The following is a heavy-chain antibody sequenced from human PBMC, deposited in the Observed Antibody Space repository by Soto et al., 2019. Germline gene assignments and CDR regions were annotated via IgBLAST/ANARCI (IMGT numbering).Heavy chain of an antibody. CDR1: GFSVSSNY. D-gene: IGHD2-15*01. Sequence: GGSLRLSCAASGFSVSSNYMTWVRQAPGKGLEWVSVISSGGSTYYADSVKGRFTISRDNSKNTLYLQMNSLRAEDTAVYYCARGYCSGGSCYSGWSMDVWGQGTTVTVSS. V-gene: IGHV3-53*01. CDR3: ARGYCSGGSCYSGWSMDV. CDR2: ISSGGST. J-gene: IGHJ6*02.